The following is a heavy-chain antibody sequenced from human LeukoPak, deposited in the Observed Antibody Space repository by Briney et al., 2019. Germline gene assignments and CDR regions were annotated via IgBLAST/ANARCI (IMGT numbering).Heavy chain of an antibody. V-gene: IGHV3-7*03. Sequence: GGSLRLSCAASGFTFSSYWMSWVRQAPGKGLEWVANIKQDGSEKYYVDSVKGRFTISRDNAKNSLYLQMNSLRAEDTAVYYCARSGRYNWNDNWFDPWGRGTLVTVSS. J-gene: IGHJ5*02. CDR2: IKQDGSEK. CDR3: ARSGRYNWNDNWFDP. CDR1: GFTFSSYW. D-gene: IGHD1-1*01.